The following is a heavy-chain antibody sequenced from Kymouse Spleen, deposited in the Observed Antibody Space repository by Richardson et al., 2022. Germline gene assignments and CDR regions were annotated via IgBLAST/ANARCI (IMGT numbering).Heavy chain of an antibody. CDR1: GGSISSSSYY. Sequence: QLQLQESGPGLVKPSETLSLTCTVSGGSISSSSYYWGWIRQPPGKGLEWIGSIYYSGSTYYNPSLKSRVTISVDTSKNQFSLKLSSVTAADTAVYYCARQGITGTTFYYYYYYGMDVWGQGTTVTVSS. CDR3: ARQGITGTTFYYYYYYGMDV. J-gene: IGHJ6*02. D-gene: IGHD1-7*01. V-gene: IGHV4-39*01. CDR2: IYYSGST.